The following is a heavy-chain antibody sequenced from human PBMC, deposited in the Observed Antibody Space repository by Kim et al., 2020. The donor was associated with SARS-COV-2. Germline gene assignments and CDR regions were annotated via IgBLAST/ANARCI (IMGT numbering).Heavy chain of an antibody. CDR1: GFTFSNFP. Sequence: GGSLRLSCAASGFTFSNFPMNWVRQAPGKGPEWLSGVTGSGDYADYADSVKGRFAISRDNSKNTLYLQMNSLRAEDTAVYYCARKFSTGNYPLDYWGQGT. D-gene: IGHD3-9*01. V-gene: IGHV3-23*01. CDR3: ARKFSTGNYPLDY. J-gene: IGHJ4*02. CDR2: VTGSGDYA.